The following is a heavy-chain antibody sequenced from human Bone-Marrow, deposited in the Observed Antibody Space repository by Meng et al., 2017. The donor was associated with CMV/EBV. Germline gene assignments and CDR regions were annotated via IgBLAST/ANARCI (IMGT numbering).Heavy chain of an antibody. Sequence: GESLKISCAASGFTFSSYGMHWVRQAPGKGLEWVAFIRYDGSNKYYADSVKGRFTISRDNSKNTLYLQMNSLRAEDTAVYYCAKDGDNDFWSGYTTYYFDYWGQGTLVTVSS. CDR3: AKDGDNDFWSGYTTYYFDY. CDR1: GFTFSSYG. J-gene: IGHJ4*02. CDR2: IRYDGSNK. V-gene: IGHV3-30*02. D-gene: IGHD3-3*01.